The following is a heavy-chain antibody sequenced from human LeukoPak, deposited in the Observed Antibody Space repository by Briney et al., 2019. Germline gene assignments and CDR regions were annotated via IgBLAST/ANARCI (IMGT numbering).Heavy chain of an antibody. V-gene: IGHV3-21*01. D-gene: IGHD6-19*01. CDR3: ARAIFSRGWYLVDY. CDR2: ISTRIDYM. CDR1: GFPFSSYS. J-gene: IGHJ4*02. Sequence: PGGSLRLSCAASGFPFSSYSMNWVRQAPGRGLEWVSSISTRIDYMYYADSVKGRFTISRDNAKNSLYLQMNSLRAEDTAVYYCARAIFSRGWYLVDYWGQGTLVTVSS.